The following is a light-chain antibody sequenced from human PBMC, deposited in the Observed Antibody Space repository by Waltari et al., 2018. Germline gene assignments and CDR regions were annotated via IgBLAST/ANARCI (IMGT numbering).Light chain of an antibody. CDR3: YSYAGGSV. J-gene: IGLJ1*01. CDR2: EVR. CDR1: SSDVGSSNL. V-gene: IGLV2-23*02. Sequence: QSALTQPASVSGSPGQSITISCTGSSSDVGSSNLVSWYLQPPSKAPKLIIYEVRKRPSGLSKRFSGSKSGNTASLTISELQAEDEADYYCYSYAGGSVFGTGTKVTVL.